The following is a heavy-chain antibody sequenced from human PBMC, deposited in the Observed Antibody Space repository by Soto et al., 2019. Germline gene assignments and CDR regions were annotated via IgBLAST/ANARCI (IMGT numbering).Heavy chain of an antibody. D-gene: IGHD6-6*01. CDR2: ISKDESNK. V-gene: IGHV3-30*18. CDR1: GFTFSSYG. CDR3: AKGRIAARLYGMDV. Sequence: GGSPRLSFAASGFTFSSYGMHWAGQAPGKGLKCVTVISKDESNKYYAESVKGRVTISRDNSKNTLYLQMNSLRAEDTAVYYCAKGRIAARLYGMDVWGQGTTVTVSS. J-gene: IGHJ6*02.